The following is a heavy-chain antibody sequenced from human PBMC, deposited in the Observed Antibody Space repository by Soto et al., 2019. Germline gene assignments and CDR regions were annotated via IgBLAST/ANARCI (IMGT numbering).Heavy chain of an antibody. CDR2: IIPIFGTA. Sequence: AASVKVSCKASGGTFSSYAISWVRQAPGQGLEWMGGIIPIFGTANYAQKFQGRVTITADESTSTAYMELSSLRSEDTAVYYCARDLRGDSGSYYDYWGQGTLVTVSS. V-gene: IGHV1-69*13. CDR3: ARDLRGDSGSYYDY. J-gene: IGHJ4*02. CDR1: GGTFSSYA. D-gene: IGHD5-12*01.